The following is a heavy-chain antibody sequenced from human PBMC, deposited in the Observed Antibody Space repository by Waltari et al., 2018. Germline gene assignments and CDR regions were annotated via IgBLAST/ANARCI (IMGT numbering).Heavy chain of an antibody. D-gene: IGHD5-12*01. CDR3: ARPSSRGHSGYDSGDMEY. CDR2: ASGYNGNT. J-gene: IGHJ4*02. V-gene: IGHV1-18*01. CDR1: GYTFSNFG. Sequence: QIQLVQSGPEVKKPGASVKVSCKASGYTFSNFGISWLRQARGQGLEWMGWASGYNGNTLYAKKVRDRLTMTTDTSATTAYMELSSLRSDDTAVYYCARPSSRGHSGYDSGDMEYWGQGTLVSVSS.